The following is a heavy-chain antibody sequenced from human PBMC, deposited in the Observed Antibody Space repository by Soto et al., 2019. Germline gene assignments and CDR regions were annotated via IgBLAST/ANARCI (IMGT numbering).Heavy chain of an antibody. CDR2: IYWDDDK. Sequence: QITLKESGPTLVKPTQTLTLTCTFSGFSLSSSDVGVGWIRQPPGKALEWLARIYWDDDKRYSPSLNTSLTITKDPSRHQLVLTVPNLDPVDTATYYCLRPSGGRNSAYFDYWGQGTLLTLSS. CDR3: LRPSGGRNSAYFDY. J-gene: IGHJ4*02. CDR1: GFSLSSSDVG. V-gene: IGHV2-5*02. D-gene: IGHD3-10*01.